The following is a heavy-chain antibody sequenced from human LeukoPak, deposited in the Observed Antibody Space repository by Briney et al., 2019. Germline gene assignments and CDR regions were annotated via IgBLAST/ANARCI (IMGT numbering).Heavy chain of an antibody. CDR1: GFTFSTYA. CDR2: IYYSGST. D-gene: IGHD5-18*01. V-gene: IGHV4-59*01. CDR3: ARIRRRGYSYDHDY. J-gene: IGHJ4*02. Sequence: GSLRLSCAASGFTFSTYAMSWIRQPPGKGLEWIGYIYYSGSTNYNPSLKSRVTISVDTSKNQFSLKLSSVTAADTAVYYCARIRRRGYSYDHDYWGQGTLVTVSS.